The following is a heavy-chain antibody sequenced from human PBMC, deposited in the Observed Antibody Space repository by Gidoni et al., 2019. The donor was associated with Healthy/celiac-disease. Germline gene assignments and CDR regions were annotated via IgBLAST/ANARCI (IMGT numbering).Heavy chain of an antibody. V-gene: IGHV3-30*04. CDR1: GFTFSSYA. J-gene: IGHJ4*02. Sequence: QVQLVESGGGVVKPGGSLRLSCAASGFTFSSYAMHVFRQAPGKGREWVAVISEDGSNKYYADSVKGRITIARDNSKNTLYLQMNSLRAEDTAVYYCARGRVATTSVLYDWGQGTLVTVSS. CDR3: ARGRVATTSVLYD. D-gene: IGHD5-12*01. CDR2: ISEDGSNK.